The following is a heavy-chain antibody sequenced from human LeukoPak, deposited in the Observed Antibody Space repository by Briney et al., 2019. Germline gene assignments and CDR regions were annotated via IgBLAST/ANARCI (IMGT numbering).Heavy chain of an antibody. Sequence: SETLSLTCAVYGGSFSGYYWSWIRQPPGKGLEWIGEINHSGSTNYNPSLKSRVTISVDTSKNQFSLKLSSVTAADTAVYYCARRSGSYRYYYYYYYMDVWGKGTTVTISS. CDR2: INHSGST. D-gene: IGHD1-26*01. CDR1: GGSFSGYY. CDR3: ARRSGSYRYYYYYYYMDV. J-gene: IGHJ6*03. V-gene: IGHV4-34*01.